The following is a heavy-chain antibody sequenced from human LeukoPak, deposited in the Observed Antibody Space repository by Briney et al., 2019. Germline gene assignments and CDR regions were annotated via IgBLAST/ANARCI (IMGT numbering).Heavy chain of an antibody. D-gene: IGHD1-26*01. Sequence: HAGGSLRLSCAASGFTVSSNYMSWVRQAPGKGLEWVSVIYSGGSTYYAGSVKGRFTISRDNSKNTLYLQMNSLRAEDTAVYYCARGVVRGSYFWPHDYWGQGTLDTVSS. CDR2: IYSGGST. V-gene: IGHV3-66*02. J-gene: IGHJ4*02. CDR3: ARGVVRGSYFWPHDY. CDR1: GFTVSSNY.